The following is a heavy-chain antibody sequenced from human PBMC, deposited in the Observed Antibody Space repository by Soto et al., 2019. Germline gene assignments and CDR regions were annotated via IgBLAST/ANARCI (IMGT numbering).Heavy chain of an antibody. D-gene: IGHD6-13*01. CDR1: GGTSSSYA. J-gene: IGHJ6*02. CDR3: ARRASRKQLVPGVVDFRYYYYYGMDV. V-gene: IGHV1-69*13. CDR2: IIPIFGTA. Sequence: SVKVSCKASGGTSSSYAIIWVRQAPGQGLEWMGGIIPIFGTANYAQKFQGRVTITADESTSTAYMELSSLRSEDTAVYYCARRASRKQLVPGVVDFRYYYYYGMDVWGQGTTVTVSS.